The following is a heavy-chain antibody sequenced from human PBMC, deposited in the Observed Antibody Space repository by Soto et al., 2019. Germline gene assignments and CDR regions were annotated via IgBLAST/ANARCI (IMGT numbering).Heavy chain of an antibody. Sequence: SETLSLTCAVSGGSISSSNWWSWVRQPPGKGLEWIGEIYHSGSTNYNPSLKSRVTISVDKSKNQFSLKLSSVTAADTAVYYRARGNQYSSSWPYDYWGQGTLVTVSS. CDR2: IYHSGST. CDR1: GGSISSSNW. V-gene: IGHV4-4*02. CDR3: ARGNQYSSSWPYDY. D-gene: IGHD6-13*01. J-gene: IGHJ4*02.